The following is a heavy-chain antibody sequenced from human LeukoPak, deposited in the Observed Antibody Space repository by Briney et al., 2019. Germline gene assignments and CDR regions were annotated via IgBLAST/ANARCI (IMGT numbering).Heavy chain of an antibody. CDR1: GGSISSSNW. V-gene: IGHV4-4*02. D-gene: IGHD5-18*01. CDR2: ISHGGST. CDR3: ARTTEGGYTYDYFYYYYMDV. Sequence: SETLSLTCAVSGGSISSSNWWSWVRQPPGKGLEWIGEISHGGSTNYNPSLKSRVTISVDTSKNQFSLKLTSVTAADTAVYYCARTTEGGYTYDYFYYYYMDVWGKGTTVTISS. J-gene: IGHJ6*03.